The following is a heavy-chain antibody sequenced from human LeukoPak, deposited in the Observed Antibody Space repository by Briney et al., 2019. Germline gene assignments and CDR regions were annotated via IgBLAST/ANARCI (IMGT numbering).Heavy chain of an antibody. CDR2: ISSSRSSM. V-gene: IGHV3-48*03. CDR1: GFTFSSYE. Sequence: GGALRLSCAASGFTFSSYEMNWVRQAPGKGVEGNSYISSSRSSMYYADSVKGRFTISRDNAKNSLYLQMNSLTAEDTAVYYCARVIGSYGDSAYWGQGTLVTVSS. D-gene: IGHD4-17*01. CDR3: ARVIGSYGDSAY. J-gene: IGHJ4*02.